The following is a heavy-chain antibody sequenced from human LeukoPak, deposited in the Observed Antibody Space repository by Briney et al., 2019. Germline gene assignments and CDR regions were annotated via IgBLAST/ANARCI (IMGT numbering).Heavy chain of an antibody. CDR2: ISSSGSTI. CDR3: AKDAKDGYSPNFDY. V-gene: IGHV3-48*03. J-gene: IGHJ4*02. Sequence: GGSLRLSCAASGFTFSSYEMNWVRQAPGKGLEWVSYISSSGSTIYYADSVKGRFTISRDNAKTSLYLQMNSLRAEDTAVYYCAKDAKDGYSPNFDYWGQGTLVTVSS. CDR1: GFTFSSYE. D-gene: IGHD5-24*01.